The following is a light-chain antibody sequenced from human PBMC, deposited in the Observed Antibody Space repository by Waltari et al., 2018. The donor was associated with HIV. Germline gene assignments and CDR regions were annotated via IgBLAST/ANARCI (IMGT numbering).Light chain of an antibody. CDR1: SSNIGSNY. Sequence: QSVLTQPPSASGTPGQRVTISCSGSSSNIGSNYVYWYQQLPGTAPKLLIYRNNQRPSGVPDRFSGSKAGTSASLAISGVRSEDEADDYCAAWDDSLLYVFGTGTKVTVL. CDR3: AAWDDSLLYV. CDR2: RNN. J-gene: IGLJ1*01. V-gene: IGLV1-47*01.